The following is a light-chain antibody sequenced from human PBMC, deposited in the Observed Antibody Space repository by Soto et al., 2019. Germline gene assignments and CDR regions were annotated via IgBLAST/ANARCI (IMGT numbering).Light chain of an antibody. J-gene: IGKJ2*01. CDR3: QQYDNWPRT. Sequence: EIVMTQSPATLSVSPGERATLSCRASQSVSSNLAWYQQKPGQTPRLVIYGASTRATGIPARFSGSGSGTEFTLTISSLQSEDFALYYCQQYDNWPRTFGQGTKLEIK. CDR1: QSVSSN. V-gene: IGKV3-15*01. CDR2: GAS.